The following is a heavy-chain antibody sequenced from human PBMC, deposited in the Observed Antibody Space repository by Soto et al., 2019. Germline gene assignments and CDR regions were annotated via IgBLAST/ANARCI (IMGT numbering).Heavy chain of an antibody. CDR3: ARDAIVVVVADDAFDI. CDR1: GYTYTSYG. D-gene: IGHD2-15*01. CDR2: ISAYNGNT. J-gene: IGHJ3*02. Sequence: SVKVSSKDPGYTYTSYGISWARQAPRQGLEWMGWISAYNGNTNYAQKLQGRVTMTTDTSTSTAYMELRSLRSDDTAVYYCARDAIVVVVADDAFDIWGQGTMVTVSS. V-gene: IGHV1-18*01.